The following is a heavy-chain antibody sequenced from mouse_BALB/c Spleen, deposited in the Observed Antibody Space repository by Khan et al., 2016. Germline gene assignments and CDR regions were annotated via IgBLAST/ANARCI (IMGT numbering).Heavy chain of an antibody. Sequence: EVQLQESGPDLVKPGASVKISCKASGYSFTGYYIHWVKQSHGKSLEWIGRVNPNNGGTSYIPKFKGKAVLTEDKSSSTAYMELRSLTFEDSAVYYCRRAGDYGNVDDWGTETTVTGSS. V-gene: IGHV1-26*01. CDR2: VNPNNGGT. D-gene: IGHD2-13*01. CDR1: GYSFTGYY. J-gene: IGHJ1*03. CDR3: RRAGDYGNVDD.